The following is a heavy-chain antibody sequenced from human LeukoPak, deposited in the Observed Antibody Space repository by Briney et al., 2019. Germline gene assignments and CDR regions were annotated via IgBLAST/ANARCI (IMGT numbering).Heavy chain of an antibody. V-gene: IGHV4-39*01. D-gene: IGHD2-8*01. CDR2: IHHSGST. Sequence: SETLSLTCTVSGDAITSDKYYWGWIRQPPGKGLEWIGNIHHSGSTYYSPSLKSRVTISVDTSKNQFSLRLNSVTAADTAIYYCGNQYCTNSISPSSVVDSWGQGTLVPVSS. CDR3: GNQYCTNSISPSSVVDS. CDR1: GDAITSDKYY. J-gene: IGHJ4*02.